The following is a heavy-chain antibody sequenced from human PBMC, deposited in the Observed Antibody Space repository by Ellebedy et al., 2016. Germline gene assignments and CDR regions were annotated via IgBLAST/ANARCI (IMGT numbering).Heavy chain of an antibody. J-gene: IGHJ5*02. D-gene: IGHD3-10*01. CDR2: IYYSGST. Sequence: SETLSLTXTVSGGSISSSSYYWGWIRQPPGKGLEWIGSIYYSGSTYYNPSLKSRVTISVDTSKNQFSLKLSSVTAADTAVYYCARVEIGGTYYYGSGSEVHWFDPWGQGTLVTVSS. CDR3: ARVEIGGTYYYGSGSEVHWFDP. CDR1: GGSISSSSYY. V-gene: IGHV4-39*01.